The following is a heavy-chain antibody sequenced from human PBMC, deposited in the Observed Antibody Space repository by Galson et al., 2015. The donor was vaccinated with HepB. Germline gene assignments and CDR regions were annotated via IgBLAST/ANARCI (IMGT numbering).Heavy chain of an antibody. CDR1: GGTFNNYA. CDR3: ARSTFYYDSSGLVGGLRGVYYFDY. D-gene: IGHD3-22*01. Sequence: SVKVSCKASGGTFNNYAISWVRQAPGQGLEWMAAIIPRFTTANYAQKFQARVTISADTSTSTAYMELSSLKSEDTAVYYCARSTFYYDSSGLVGGLRGVYYFDYWGQGTLVTVSS. CDR2: IIPRFTTA. V-gene: IGHV1-69*06. J-gene: IGHJ4*02.